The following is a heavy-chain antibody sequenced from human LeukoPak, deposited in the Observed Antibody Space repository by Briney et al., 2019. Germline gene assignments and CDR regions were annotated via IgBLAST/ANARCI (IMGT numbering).Heavy chain of an antibody. Sequence: KPSETLSLTCTVSGGSISRYYWSWIRQPPGKGLEWIGYIDYSGSTNYNPSLKSRVTISVDTSKNQFSLKLNSVTAADTAVYYCARNSGGGSYYVYFDYWGQGTLVTVSS. CDR2: IDYSGST. D-gene: IGHD1-26*01. V-gene: IGHV4-59*01. CDR1: GGSISRYY. J-gene: IGHJ4*02. CDR3: ARNSGGGSYYVYFDY.